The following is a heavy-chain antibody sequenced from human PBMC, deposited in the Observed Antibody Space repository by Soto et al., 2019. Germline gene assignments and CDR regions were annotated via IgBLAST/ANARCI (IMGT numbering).Heavy chain of an antibody. CDR1: GFTFSSYA. J-gene: IGHJ4*02. V-gene: IGHV3-23*01. D-gene: IGHD5-18*01. Sequence: GGSLRLSCAASGFTFSSYAMSWVRQAPGKGLEWVSTIIGSGGSTYYADSVKGRFTISRDNSKNTLFLQMNSLRAEDTAVYYCAKPTPPLYSPFDYWGQGTLVTVSS. CDR2: IIGSGGST. CDR3: AKPTPPLYSPFDY.